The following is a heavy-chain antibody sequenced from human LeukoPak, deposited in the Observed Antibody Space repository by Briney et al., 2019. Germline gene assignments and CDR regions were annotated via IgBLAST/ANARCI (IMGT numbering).Heavy chain of an antibody. Sequence: SETLSLTCTVSGGSISNYYWSWIRQPPGKGLEWIGYIYYSGSTYYNPSLKSRVTISVDTSKNQFSLKLSSVTAADTAVYYCARDASPWGQGTLVTVSS. CDR3: ARDASP. CDR1: GGSISNYY. J-gene: IGHJ5*02. V-gene: IGHV4-59*12. CDR2: IYYSGST.